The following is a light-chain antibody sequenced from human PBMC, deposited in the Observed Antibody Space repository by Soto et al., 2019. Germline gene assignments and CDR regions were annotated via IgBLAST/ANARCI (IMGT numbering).Light chain of an antibody. Sequence: DIVLTQSPDTLSLSPGERATLSCRASQRVTSSQLAWYQHKPGQAPRLLIYAVSSRATGIPDRFSGSGSGTDFTLTINRLEPEDFAVYFCQEYGVSPRFGQGTRLEIK. V-gene: IGKV3-20*01. CDR2: AVS. CDR1: QRVTSSQ. J-gene: IGKJ5*01. CDR3: QEYGVSPR.